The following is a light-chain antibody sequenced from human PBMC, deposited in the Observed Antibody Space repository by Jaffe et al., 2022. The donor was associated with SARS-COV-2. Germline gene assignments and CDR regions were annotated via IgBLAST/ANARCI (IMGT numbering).Light chain of an antibody. CDR1: QSVLYSPHNKNY. J-gene: IGKJ2*01. V-gene: IGKV4-1*01. CDR3: QQYYETPYT. CDR2: WAS. Sequence: DIVMTQSPDSLAVSLGERATINCKSSQSVLYSPHNKNYLTWYQQKPGQPPKLLIYWASTRESGVPDRFSGSGSGTDFTLTITSLQAEDVAVYYCQQYYETPYTFGQGTKLEIK.